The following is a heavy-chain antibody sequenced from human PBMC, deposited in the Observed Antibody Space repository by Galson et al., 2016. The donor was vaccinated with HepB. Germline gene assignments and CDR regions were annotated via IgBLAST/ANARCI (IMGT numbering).Heavy chain of an antibody. D-gene: IGHD2-15*01. J-gene: IGHJ4*02. Sequence: SVKVSCKASGYTFTNYGISWVRQAPGQGLEWMGWISAYNGETNYGQDLQGRVTMTTDTSTSTANMELRSPTSDDTAVYYCARDIQRSTQTRRYYEFWGQGTLVTVSS. CDR2: ISAYNGET. CDR3: ARDIQRSTQTRRYYEF. CDR1: GYTFTNYG. V-gene: IGHV1-18*01.